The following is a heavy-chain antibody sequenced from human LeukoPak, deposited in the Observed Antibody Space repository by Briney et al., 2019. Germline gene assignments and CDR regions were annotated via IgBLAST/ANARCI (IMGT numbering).Heavy chain of an antibody. Sequence: GGSLRLSCAASGFTFSSYGMHWVRQAPGKGLEWVAVISYDGSNKYYADSVKGRFTISRDNSKNTLYLQMNSLRAEDTAVYFCARAATAYDYWGQGTLVTVYS. J-gene: IGHJ4*02. V-gene: IGHV3-30*03. CDR2: ISYDGSNK. CDR1: GFTFSSYG. D-gene: IGHD6-25*01. CDR3: ARAATAYDY.